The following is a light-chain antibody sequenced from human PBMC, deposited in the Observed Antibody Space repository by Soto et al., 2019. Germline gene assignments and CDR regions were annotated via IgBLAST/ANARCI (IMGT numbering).Light chain of an antibody. J-gene: IGKJ2*01. CDR1: QSISYW. V-gene: IGKV1-5*01. Sequence: DIQMTQAPSTLSASVGDRVSITCRASQSISYWLAWYQQKPGKAPKLLIYDGSTLESGVPSRFSGSGFGTEFTLTISSLQPDDFATYYCQQLRAYPHTFGQGTKLDIK. CDR2: DGS. CDR3: QQLRAYPHT.